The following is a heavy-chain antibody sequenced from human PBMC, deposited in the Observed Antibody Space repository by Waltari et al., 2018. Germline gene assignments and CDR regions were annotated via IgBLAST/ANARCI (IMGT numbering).Heavy chain of an antibody. CDR3: ARVLMFGIAVAGIHDAFDI. V-gene: IGHV4-38-2*01. D-gene: IGHD6-19*01. Sequence: QVQLQESGPGLVKPSETLYLTCAVSGYSISSGYYWGWIRQPPGKGLEWIGSNYHSGCTYYNPSLKSRVTISVDTSKNQFSLKLSSVTAADTAVYYCARVLMFGIAVAGIHDAFDIWGQGTMVTVSS. CDR2: NYHSGCT. CDR1: GYSISSGYY. J-gene: IGHJ3*02.